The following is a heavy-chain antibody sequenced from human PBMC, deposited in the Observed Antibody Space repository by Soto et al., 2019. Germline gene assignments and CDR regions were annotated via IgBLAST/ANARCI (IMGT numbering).Heavy chain of an antibody. CDR3: ARSHPTKGYCSSTSCYKGRGSTMARGASDI. CDR2: IYYSGST. V-gene: IGHV4-59*01. D-gene: IGHD2-2*02. CDR1: GGSISSYY. J-gene: IGHJ3*02. Sequence: PSETLSLTCTVSGGSISSYYWSWIRQPPGKGLEWIGYIYYSGSTNYNPSLKSRVTISVDTSKNQFSLKLSSVTAADTAVYYCARSHPTKGYCSSTSCYKGRGSTMARGASDIWGQGTMVTVSS.